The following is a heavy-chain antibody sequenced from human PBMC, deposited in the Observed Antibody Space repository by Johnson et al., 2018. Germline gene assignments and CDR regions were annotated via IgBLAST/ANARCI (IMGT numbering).Heavy chain of an antibody. Sequence: QVQLQESGPGLVKPSETLSLTCTVSGGSISGYYWNWIRQPPGKGLEWIGYIYYSGSTNYKPSLKSRVTISVDTSKTQFSLKLTSVTAAARAVYYCARDPPGDYCMDIWGKVTTVTVSS. CDR1: GGSISGYY. J-gene: IGHJ6*03. V-gene: IGHV4-59*01. CDR3: ARDPPGDYCMDI. CDR2: IYYSGST.